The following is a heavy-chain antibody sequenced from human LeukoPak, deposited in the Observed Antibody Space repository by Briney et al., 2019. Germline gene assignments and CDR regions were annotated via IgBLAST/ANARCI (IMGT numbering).Heavy chain of an antibody. CDR1: GFRFEDYA. CDR3: CKDVCDFGGYFEL. D-gene: IGHD3-16*01. Sequence: GGSLRLSCAPSGFRFEDYAMHWVRQAPGKGLEWVSGVRWYSGNIWYEDHVKGRFTNSRDNVKSYLQLQMHSLGTEDTAFCYCCKDVCDFGGYFELWGRGTLVTVSS. J-gene: IGHJ2*01. CDR2: VRWYSGNI. V-gene: IGHV3-9*01.